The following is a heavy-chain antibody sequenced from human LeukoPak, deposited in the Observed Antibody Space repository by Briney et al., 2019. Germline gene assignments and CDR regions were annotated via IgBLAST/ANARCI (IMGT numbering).Heavy chain of an antibody. V-gene: IGHV4-59*01. J-gene: IGHJ4*02. CDR1: GGSISSYY. CDR3: ARGVIAAAGKGDYFDY. Sequence: SETLSLTCAVSGGSISSYYWSWIRQPPGKGLEWIGYIYYSGSTNYNPSLKSRVTISVDTSKNQFSLKLSSVTAADTAVYYCARGVIAAAGKGDYFDYWGQGTLVTVSS. D-gene: IGHD6-13*01. CDR2: IYYSGST.